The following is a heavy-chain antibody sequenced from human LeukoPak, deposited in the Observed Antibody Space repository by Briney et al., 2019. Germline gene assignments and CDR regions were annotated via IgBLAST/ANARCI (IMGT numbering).Heavy chain of an antibody. Sequence: SETLSLTCTVSGGSISSGGYYWSWIRQHPGKGLEWIGYIYYSVSTYYNPSLKSRVTISVDTSKNQFSLKLSSVTAADTAVYYCARGVVIRDYYMDVWGKGTTVTVSS. D-gene: IGHD3-3*01. CDR1: GGSISSGGYY. V-gene: IGHV4-31*03. J-gene: IGHJ6*03. CDR2: IYYSVST. CDR3: ARGVVIRDYYMDV.